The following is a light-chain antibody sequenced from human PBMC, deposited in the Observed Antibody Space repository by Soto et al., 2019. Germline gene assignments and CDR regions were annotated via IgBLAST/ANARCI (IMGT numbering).Light chain of an antibody. CDR1: QGIRNA. CDR2: AAS. CDR3: QQLNDYPTAT. V-gene: IGKV1-17*01. J-gene: IGKJ4*01. Sequence: ILMTQSPSSLSASVGDTVTITCRTSQGIRNALGWYQQKPRKAPKLLIYAASTLQSGVPSRFTGSGSRTEFTLTISSLQPQDFATYYCQQLNDYPTATFGGGTKVDI.